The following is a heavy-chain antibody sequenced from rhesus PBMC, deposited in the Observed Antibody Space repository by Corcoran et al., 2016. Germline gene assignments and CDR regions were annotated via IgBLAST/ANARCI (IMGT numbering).Heavy chain of an antibody. CDR2: GGST. V-gene: IGHV3-59*01. Sequence: EVQLVESGGGLAKPGGSLRLSCAASGFTFSDYYMHWVRQAKGKGGGSTWDAVSGKGRFTSSRENAKNTLYLQMNSLRAEDTAVDYCARGNPYNIWTGYHPSLGLDSWGQGVVVTVSS. CDR3: ARGNPYNIWTGYHPSLGLDS. CDR1: GFTFSDYY. D-gene: IGHD3-3*01. J-gene: IGHJ6*01.